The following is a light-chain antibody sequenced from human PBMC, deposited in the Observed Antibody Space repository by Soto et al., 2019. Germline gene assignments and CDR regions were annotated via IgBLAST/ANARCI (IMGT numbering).Light chain of an antibody. CDR3: SSYTSSSTSV. Sequence: QSVLTQPASVSGPPGQSITISCTGTSSDVGAYNYVSWYQHHPGKAPRLVIYDVTNRPSGISDRFSGSKSGNTASLTISGLLAEDEADYYCSSYTSSSTSVFGGGTKVTVL. CDR1: SSDVGAYNY. J-gene: IGLJ2*01. CDR2: DVT. V-gene: IGLV2-14*01.